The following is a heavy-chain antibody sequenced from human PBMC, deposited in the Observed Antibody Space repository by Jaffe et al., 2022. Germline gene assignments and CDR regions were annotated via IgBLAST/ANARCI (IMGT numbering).Heavy chain of an antibody. D-gene: IGHD5-18*01. J-gene: IGHJ3*02. V-gene: IGHV4-38-2*01. CDR3: ARHPLSGYREAADAFDI. Sequence: QVQLQESGPGLVKPSETLSLTCAVSGYSISSGYYWGWIRQPPGKGLEWIGSIYHSGSTYYNPSLKSRVTISVDTSKNQFSLKLSSVTAADTAVYYCARHPLSGYREAADAFDIWGQGTMVTVSS. CDR1: GYSISSGYY. CDR2: IYHSGST.